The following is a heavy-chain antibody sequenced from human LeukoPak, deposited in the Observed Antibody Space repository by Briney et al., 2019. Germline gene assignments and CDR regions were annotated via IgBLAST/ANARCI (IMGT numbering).Heavy chain of an antibody. J-gene: IGHJ6*04. V-gene: IGHV3-74*01. D-gene: IGHD3-10*02. CDR3: AELGITMIGGV. CDR1: GFTFSSNW. Sequence: PGGSLRLSCAGSGFTFSSNWMHWVRQAPGKGLVWVSRINSDGSSTRYADSVKGRFTISRDNAKNTLYLQMNSLRAEDTAVYYCAELGITMIGGVWGKGTTVTISS. CDR2: INSDGSST.